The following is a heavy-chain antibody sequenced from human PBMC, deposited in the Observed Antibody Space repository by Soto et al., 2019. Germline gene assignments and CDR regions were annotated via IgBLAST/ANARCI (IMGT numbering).Heavy chain of an antibody. CDR1: GFTVSTNY. J-gene: IGHJ4*02. D-gene: IGHD2-15*01. V-gene: IGHV3-66*01. CDR2: IFPDGST. Sequence: EVQLMESGGGLVQPGGSLRLSCTVSGFTVSTNYMNWIRQAPGKGLEWVSVIFPDGSTYYTDSVGDRFTIYRDNSKNTVYLQMNSLRAEDTAVYFCARRALPHAFVDYWGQGTPVTVSS. CDR3: ARRALPHAFVDY.